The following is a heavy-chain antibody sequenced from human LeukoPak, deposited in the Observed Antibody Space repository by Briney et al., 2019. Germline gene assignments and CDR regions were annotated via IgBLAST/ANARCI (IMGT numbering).Heavy chain of an antibody. CDR1: GASICSYY. V-gene: IGHV4-59*13. Sequence: SETLSLTCTVSGASICSYYWSWVRQPPGKGREWIWDTYYSSSIKYNPSLKSRVTMSVDTSKNQFSLKLSSVTAADTAIYYCARENPSGYFNRPIDYWGQGTLVTVSS. D-gene: IGHD3-3*01. CDR3: ARENPSGYFNRPIDY. J-gene: IGHJ4*02. CDR2: TYYSSSI.